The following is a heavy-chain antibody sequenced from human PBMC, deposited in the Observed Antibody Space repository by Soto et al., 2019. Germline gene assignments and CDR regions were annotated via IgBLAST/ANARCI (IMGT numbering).Heavy chain of an antibody. D-gene: IGHD2-15*01. V-gene: IGHV3-48*02. Sequence: EVQLVESGGGLVQPGGSLRLSCAASGFTFSSYNMNWVRQAPGKGLEWIADISKSSTTINYADSVKGRFTISRDNAKNSLYLQMNSLRDEDTAVYYCAKDGGSFYYDGIDVWGQGTTVTVSS. CDR1: GFTFSSYN. CDR2: ISKSSTTI. J-gene: IGHJ6*02. CDR3: AKDGGSFYYDGIDV.